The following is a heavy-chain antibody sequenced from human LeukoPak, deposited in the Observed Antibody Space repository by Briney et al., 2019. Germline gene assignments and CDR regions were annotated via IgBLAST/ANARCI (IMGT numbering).Heavy chain of an antibody. Sequence: GGSLRLSCAASGFTFSSYTMHWVRQAPGKGLEWVSAITYDGSNKYYADSVKGRFTISRDNSKNTLYLQMNSLRAEDTAVYYCARDITSGSYFDYWGQGTLVTVSS. V-gene: IGHV3-30-3*01. CDR1: GFTFSSYT. J-gene: IGHJ4*02. CDR3: ARDITSGSYFDY. CDR2: ITYDGSNK. D-gene: IGHD1-26*01.